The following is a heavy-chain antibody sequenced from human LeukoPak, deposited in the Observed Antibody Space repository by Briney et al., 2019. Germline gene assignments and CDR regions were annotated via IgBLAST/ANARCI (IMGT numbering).Heavy chain of an antibody. D-gene: IGHD6-19*01. CDR3: AKSATYSSGWCSPWYFDY. J-gene: IGHJ4*02. CDR1: GFTFSNYA. Sequence: GGSLRLSCAASGFTFSNYAMSWVRQAPGTGLEWVSAISGSGGSTYYADSVKGRFTISRDNSKNTLYLQMNSLRAEDTAVYYCAKSATYSSGWCSPWYFDYWGQGTLVTVSS. V-gene: IGHV3-23*01. CDR2: ISGSGGST.